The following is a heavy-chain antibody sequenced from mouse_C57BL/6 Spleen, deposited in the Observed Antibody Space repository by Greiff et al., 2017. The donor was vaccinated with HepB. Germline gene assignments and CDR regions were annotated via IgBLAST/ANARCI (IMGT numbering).Heavy chain of an antibody. V-gene: IGHV1-26*01. D-gene: IGHD2-5*01. CDR1: GYTFTDYY. CDR2: INPNNGGT. Sequence: EVKLQQSGPELVKPGASVKISCKASGYTFTDYYMNWVKQSHGKSLEWIGDINPNNGGTSYNQKFKGKATLTVDKSSSTAYMELRSLTSEDSAVYYCARLGSNYAFDYWGQGTTLTVSS. J-gene: IGHJ2*01. CDR3: ARLGSNYAFDY.